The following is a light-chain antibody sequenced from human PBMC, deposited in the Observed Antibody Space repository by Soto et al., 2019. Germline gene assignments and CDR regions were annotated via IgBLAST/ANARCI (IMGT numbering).Light chain of an antibody. V-gene: IGLV2-14*01. CDR2: DVS. CDR1: SSDVGGYNY. Sequence: QSALTQPASVSGSDGQSITISCTGTSSDVGGYNYVSWYQQHPGKAPKLMIYDVSNRPSGVSNRFSGSKSGNTASLTISGLQAEDEADYYCSSYTSSSTPVFGTGTKVTVL. J-gene: IGLJ1*01. CDR3: SSYTSSSTPV.